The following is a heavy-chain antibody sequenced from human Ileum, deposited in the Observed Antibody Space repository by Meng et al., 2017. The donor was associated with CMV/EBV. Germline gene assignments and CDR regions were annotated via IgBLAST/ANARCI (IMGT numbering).Heavy chain of an antibody. V-gene: IGHV3-7*01. CDR2: IKPDASVK. CDR1: GVTFSSNW. Sequence: GGSLRLSCAASGVTFSSNWMGWVRQAPGKGLEWVANIKPDASVKYYADSVKGRFAISRENAKNSFYLQMNNVRPEDTAVYYCATGHSDDWSLGGQGALVTVSS. D-gene: IGHD3-9*01. J-gene: IGHJ1*01. CDR3: ATGHSDDWSL.